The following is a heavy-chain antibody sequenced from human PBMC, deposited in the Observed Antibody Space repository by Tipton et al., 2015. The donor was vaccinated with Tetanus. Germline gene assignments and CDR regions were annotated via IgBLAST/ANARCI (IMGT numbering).Heavy chain of an antibody. Sequence: TLSLTCAVSGGSISSGDYSWSWIRQPPGKGLEWIGYIYDSGSTYYNPSLKSRVTISEDRSKNQISLRLRSVTAADTAVYYCARVKGTYNHYGLDVWGQGTTVTVPS. CDR3: ARVKGTYNHYGLDV. J-gene: IGHJ6*02. CDR2: IYDSGST. D-gene: IGHD3-10*01. V-gene: IGHV4-30-2*01. CDR1: GGSISSGDYS.